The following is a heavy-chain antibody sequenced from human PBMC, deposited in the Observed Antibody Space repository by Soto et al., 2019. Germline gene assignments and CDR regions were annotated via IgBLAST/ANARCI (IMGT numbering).Heavy chain of an antibody. V-gene: IGHV4-31*03. CDR2: IYYRGST. CDR1: GGSISSGGYY. Sequence: QVQLQESGPGLVKPSQTLSLTCTVSGGSISSGGYYWSWIRQHPGKGLGGIGYIYYRGSTYYNPSLKRRVTISVDTPKNQCSLKLRSVTAADTAVYYCASSVWSVNWFDPWGQGTLVTVSS. D-gene: IGHD2-21*01. J-gene: IGHJ5*02. CDR3: ASSVWSVNWFDP.